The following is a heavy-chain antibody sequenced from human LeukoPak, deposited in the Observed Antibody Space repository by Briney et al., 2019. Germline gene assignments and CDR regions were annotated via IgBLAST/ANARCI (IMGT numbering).Heavy chain of an antibody. CDR2: ITNSGSTI. D-gene: IGHD1-26*01. V-gene: IGHV3-11*04. CDR1: GFTFSDYY. Sequence: GGSLRLSCAASGFTFSDYYMSWIRQAPGKGLEWVSYITNSGSTIYYADSVKGRFTISRDNAKNSLYLQMNSLRAEDTAVYYCARDQSGSYFPFPYNWFDPWGQGTLVTVSS. CDR3: ARDQSGSYFPFPYNWFDP. J-gene: IGHJ5*02.